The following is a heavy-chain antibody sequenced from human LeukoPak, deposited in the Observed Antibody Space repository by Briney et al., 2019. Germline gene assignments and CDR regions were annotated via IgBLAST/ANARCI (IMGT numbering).Heavy chain of an antibody. CDR1: GFTFTSSA. J-gene: IGHJ4*02. V-gene: IGHV3-23*01. CDR3: AKANAGYFDY. Sequence: GGSLRLSCAASGFTFTSSAMSCVRQAPGKGLEWVSTISASGTSTYHADSVKGRLTISRDSPKNPLYLQMNSLRAADTAVYYCAKANAGYFDYWGQGTLVTVSS. CDR2: ISASGTST. D-gene: IGHD3-10*01.